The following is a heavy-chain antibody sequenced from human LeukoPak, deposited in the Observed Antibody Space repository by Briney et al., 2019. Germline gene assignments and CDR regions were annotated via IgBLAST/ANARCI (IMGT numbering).Heavy chain of an antibody. CDR1: GYTLTELS. V-gene: IGHV1-24*01. CDR2: FDPEDGET. CDR3: ATRHSSSLEPDAFDI. J-gene: IGHJ3*02. Sequence: GASVKVSFKVSGYTLTELSMHWVRQAPGRGLEWMGGFDPEDGETIYAQKFQGRVTMTEDTSTDTAYMELSSLRSEDTAVYYCATRHSSSLEPDAFDIWGQGTMVTVSS. D-gene: IGHD6-6*01.